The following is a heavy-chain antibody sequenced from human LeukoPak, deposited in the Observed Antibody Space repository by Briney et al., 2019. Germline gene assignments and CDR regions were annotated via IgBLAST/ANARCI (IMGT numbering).Heavy chain of an antibody. CDR1: GYTFTNYY. Sequence: GASVKVSCKASGYTFTNYYIHWVRQAPGQGLEWMGLINTSGGSTSYAQKFQGRVTMTRDMSTSTVYMELSSLRSEDTAVYYCARDVCSGGSCYSWFDPWGQGTLVTVSS. J-gene: IGHJ5*02. CDR3: ARDVCSGGSCYSWFDP. D-gene: IGHD2-15*01. CDR2: INTSGGST. V-gene: IGHV1-46*01.